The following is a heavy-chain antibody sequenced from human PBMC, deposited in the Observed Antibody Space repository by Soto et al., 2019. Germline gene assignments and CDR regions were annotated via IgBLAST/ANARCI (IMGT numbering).Heavy chain of an antibody. V-gene: IGHV1-69*06. CDR2: IIPIFGTA. CDR1: GGTFSSYA. Sequence: SVKVSFKASGGTFSSYAISWVRQAPGQGLEWMGGIIPIFGTANYAQKFQGRVTITADKSTSTAYMELSSLRSEDTAVYYCARAARITIFGVVIKYYYYGMDVWGQGTTVTVSS. D-gene: IGHD3-3*01. J-gene: IGHJ6*02. CDR3: ARAARITIFGVVIKYYYYGMDV.